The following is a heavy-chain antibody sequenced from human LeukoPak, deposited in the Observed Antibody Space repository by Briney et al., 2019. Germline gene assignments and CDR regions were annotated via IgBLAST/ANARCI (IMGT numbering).Heavy chain of an antibody. D-gene: IGHD5-12*01. Sequence: SETLSLTCTVSGGSISSYYWSWIRQPAGKGLEWIGRIYTSGSINYNPSLKSRVTMSVDTSKNQFSLKLSSVTAADTAVYYCASTIVATTSDDYYYMDVWGKGTTVTVSS. J-gene: IGHJ6*03. CDR1: GGSISSYY. V-gene: IGHV4-4*07. CDR2: IYTSGSI. CDR3: ASTIVATTSDDYYYMDV.